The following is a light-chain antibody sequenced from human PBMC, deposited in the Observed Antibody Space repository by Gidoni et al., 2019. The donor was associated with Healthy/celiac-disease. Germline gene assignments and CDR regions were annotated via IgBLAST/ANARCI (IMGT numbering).Light chain of an antibody. J-gene: IGKJ2*01. V-gene: IGKV3-15*01. CDR2: GST. CDR3: RKNNNWPPRYT. Sequence: EIVMTQSPATLSVSPGERATLSCRASQSVSSNLAWYQQKPGQAPRLLFNGSTTRATGTQPRFRGGGPGKEFTLTISGRQSEDFEVYYGRKNNNWPPRYTFGQGTRLRSN. CDR1: QSVSSN.